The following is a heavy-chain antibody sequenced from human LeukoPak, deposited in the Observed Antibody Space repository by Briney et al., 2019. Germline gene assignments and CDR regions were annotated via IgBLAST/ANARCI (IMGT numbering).Heavy chain of an antibody. J-gene: IGHJ4*02. CDR2: ISSGSSTI. V-gene: IGHV3-48*01. CDR3: ARLERYSSGWFDY. CDR1: GLTFRSSA. D-gene: IGHD6-19*01. Sequence: PGGSLRLSCAASGLTFRSSAMSWVRQAPGRGLEWVSYISSGSSTIYYADSVKGRFTISRDNAKNSLYLQMNSLRAEDTAVYYCARLERYSSGWFDYWGQGTLVTVSS.